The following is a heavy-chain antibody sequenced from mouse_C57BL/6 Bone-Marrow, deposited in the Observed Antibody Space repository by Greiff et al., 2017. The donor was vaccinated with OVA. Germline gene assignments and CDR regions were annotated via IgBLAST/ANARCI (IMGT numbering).Heavy chain of an antibody. J-gene: IGHJ4*01. Sequence: VQLQQSGPELVKPGASVKIPCKASGYTFTDYNMDWVKQSHGKSLEWIGDINPNNGGTIYNQKFKGKATLTVDKSSSTAYMELRSLTSEDTAVYYCARSGSSEAMDYWGQGTSVTVSS. CDR1: GYTFTDYN. V-gene: IGHV1-18*01. CDR3: ARSGSSEAMDY. CDR2: INPNNGGT. D-gene: IGHD1-1*01.